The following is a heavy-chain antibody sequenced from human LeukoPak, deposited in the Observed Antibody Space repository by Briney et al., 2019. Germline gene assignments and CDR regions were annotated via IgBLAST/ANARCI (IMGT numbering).Heavy chain of an antibody. D-gene: IGHD3-10*01. Sequence: SQTLSLTCTGSGGSISSGGYYWSWIRQHPGKGLEWIGYIFYSGSTYYNPSLKSRVTISVDTSKNQFSLKLSSVTAADTALYYCARGRIYGSGRAFDYWGQGTLVTVSS. V-gene: IGHV4-31*02. J-gene: IGHJ4*02. CDR1: GGSISSGGYY. CDR2: IFYSGST. CDR3: ARGRIYGSGRAFDY.